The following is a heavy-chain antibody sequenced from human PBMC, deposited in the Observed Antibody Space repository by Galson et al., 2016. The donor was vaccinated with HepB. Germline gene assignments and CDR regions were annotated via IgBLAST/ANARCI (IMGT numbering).Heavy chain of an antibody. V-gene: IGHV3-11*01. CDR2: ISNSGSTI. J-gene: IGHJ4*02. CDR3: ARAYGSGWSY. Sequence: SLRLSCAASGFTFSDFHMTWVRQAPGKGLEWVSDISNSGSTIYYADSVKGRFTISRDNAKNSLYLQMNSLSAEDTAVYYCARAYGSGWSYWGQGTLVTVSS. CDR1: GFTFSDFH. D-gene: IGHD6-19*01.